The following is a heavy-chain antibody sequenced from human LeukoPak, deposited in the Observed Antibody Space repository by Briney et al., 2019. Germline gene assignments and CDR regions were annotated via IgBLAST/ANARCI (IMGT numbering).Heavy chain of an antibody. CDR3: ARITKTYSRYDAFDI. Sequence: ASVKVSCKASVYTLTSYGITWVRQAPGQGLEWMGWISPYNGNTEDAQNLQSRVTMTTDTSTSTAYMELRSLRSDDTAVYYCARITKTYSRYDAFDIWGQGTMVTVSS. D-gene: IGHD2-15*01. CDR2: ISPYNGNT. V-gene: IGHV1-18*01. J-gene: IGHJ3*02. CDR1: VYTLTSYG.